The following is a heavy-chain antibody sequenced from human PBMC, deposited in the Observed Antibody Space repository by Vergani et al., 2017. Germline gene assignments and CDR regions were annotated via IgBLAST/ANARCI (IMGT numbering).Heavy chain of an antibody. CDR1: GFTFSTYG. V-gene: IGHV3-33*01. CDR3: ARDIEYTSSACQR. CDR2: IWYDGTNK. D-gene: IGHD6-6*01. J-gene: IGHJ4*02. Sequence: QVQLVESGGGVVQPGRSLRLSCAASGFTFSTYGMHWVRQAPGKGLEWVAVIWYDGTNKYYADSVKGGFTISSNNSKNTLNLQMNSLRVEATAVYYCARDIEYTSSACQRWGKGTLVTFSS.